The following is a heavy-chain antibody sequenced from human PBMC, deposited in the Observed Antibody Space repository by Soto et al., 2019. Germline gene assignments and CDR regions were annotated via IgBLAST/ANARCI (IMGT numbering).Heavy chain of an antibody. J-gene: IGHJ4*02. CDR3: ATWRYDY. CDR1: GDSVSSNNAA. Sequence: SQTLSLTCAISGDSVSSNNAAWNWIRQSPSRGLEWLGRAYYRSQWHIEYADSVKSRVIIDADTSKNQFSLQVNSVTPEDTAVYFCATWRYDYWGQGTPVTVSS. V-gene: IGHV6-1*01. D-gene: IGHD3-16*01. CDR2: AYYRSQWHI.